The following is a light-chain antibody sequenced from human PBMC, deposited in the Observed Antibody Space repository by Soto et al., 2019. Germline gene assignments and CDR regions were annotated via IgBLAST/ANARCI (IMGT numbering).Light chain of an antibody. J-gene: IGKJ1*01. V-gene: IGKV1-39*01. Sequence: IQMTQDPSSLSASVGDRVTMTCRASQSISNFVNWYQQKPGKAPKVLIYAASTLLSGVPTRFSGSGSGTEFTLTISSLQPEDFATYYCQQRSNWPRTFGQGTKVEIK. CDR1: QSISNF. CDR3: QQRSNWPRT. CDR2: AAS.